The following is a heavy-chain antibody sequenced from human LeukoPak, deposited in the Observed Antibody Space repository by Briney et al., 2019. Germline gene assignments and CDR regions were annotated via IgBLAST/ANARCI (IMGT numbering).Heavy chain of an antibody. CDR1: RYTFISDT. V-gene: IGHV1-3*01. D-gene: IGHD1-26*01. CDR3: ARGAELLNWYFDL. CDR2: INAGNGNT. J-gene: IGHJ2*01. Sequence: ASVKVSCKASRYTFISDTMHWVRQAPGQRLEWMGWINAGNGNTKYSQKFPGRVTITRDTSASTVYMELSSLRSEDTAVYYCARGAELLNWYFDLWGRGTLVTLSS.